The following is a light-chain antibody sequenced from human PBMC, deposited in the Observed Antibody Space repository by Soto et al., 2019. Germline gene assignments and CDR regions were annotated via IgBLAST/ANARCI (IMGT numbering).Light chain of an antibody. CDR1: ISNIGSNT. CDR2: SNN. CDR3: AAWDDSLNGSV. V-gene: IGLV1-44*01. J-gene: IGLJ7*01. Sequence: QSVLTQPPSASGTPGQRVTISCSGSISNIGSNTVNWYQQLPGTAPKLLIFSNNQRLSGVPDRFSGSKSGTSACLAISGLQSEDEADYYCAAWDDSLNGSVFGGGTQLTVL.